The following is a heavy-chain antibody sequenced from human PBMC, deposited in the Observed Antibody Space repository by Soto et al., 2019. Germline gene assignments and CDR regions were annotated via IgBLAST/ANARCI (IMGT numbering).Heavy chain of an antibody. CDR2: LTGIGTT. Sequence: EVQLLESGGDLVQPGGSLRLSCVASGFSFTDYSMTWVRQAPGRGLEWVSTLTGIGTTFYADSVKGRFTISGDNSKNTLSLQMHRLRTEDTALYYCAKRATTVPTPGNYFDFWGQGTLVTVSS. D-gene: IGHD2-15*01. CDR3: AKRATTVPTPGNYFDF. V-gene: IGHV3-23*01. CDR1: GFSFTDYS. J-gene: IGHJ4*02.